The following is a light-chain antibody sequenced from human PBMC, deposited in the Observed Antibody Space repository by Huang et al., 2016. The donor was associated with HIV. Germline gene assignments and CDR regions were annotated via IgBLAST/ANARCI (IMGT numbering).Light chain of an antibody. J-gene: IGKJ4*01. V-gene: IGKV1-39*01. CDR3: QQSYSTPSFT. CDR2: GAT. Sequence: IQMTQSPSSLSASVGDRVTITCRASQNINNHLNWYQQKPGTAPKLLIYGATTLHSGVPSGFTGNGSGTEFTLTISSLQPEDFATYYCQQSYSTPSFTFGGGTKVEIK. CDR1: QNINNH.